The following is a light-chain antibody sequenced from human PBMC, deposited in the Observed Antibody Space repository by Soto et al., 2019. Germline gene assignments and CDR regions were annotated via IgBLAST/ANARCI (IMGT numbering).Light chain of an antibody. Sequence: EIVLTQSPGTLSLSPGERATLSCRASQSVSSAYLAWYQQRPGQAPRLLIYGASNRATGIPDRFSGSGSGTDFTLTISRLEPEDFAVYYCQHYDNSPPYTFGQGTKLEIK. CDR1: QSVSSAY. V-gene: IGKV3-20*01. CDR3: QHYDNSPPYT. CDR2: GAS. J-gene: IGKJ2*01.